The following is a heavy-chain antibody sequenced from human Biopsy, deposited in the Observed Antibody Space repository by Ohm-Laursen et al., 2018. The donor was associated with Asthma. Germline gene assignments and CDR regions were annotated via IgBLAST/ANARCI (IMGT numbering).Heavy chain of an antibody. D-gene: IGHD3-3*01. CDR2: GGSYYDGGLK. CDR3: ASDVMEWYLPAFDF. V-gene: IGHV3-30*03. Sequence: SLRLSCAASGFTFTSYGMHWVRQAPGKGLEWVAVGGSYYDGGLKYYADSVNGRFTVSRDDSKNTLYLQMNSLRPDDTAVYYCASDVMEWYLPAFDFWGQGTLVTVSS. J-gene: IGHJ4*02. CDR1: GFTFTSYG.